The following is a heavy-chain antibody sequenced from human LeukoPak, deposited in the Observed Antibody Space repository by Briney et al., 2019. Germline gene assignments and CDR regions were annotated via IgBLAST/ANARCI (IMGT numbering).Heavy chain of an antibody. CDR1: GYTFTGYY. V-gene: IGHV1-2*02. Sequence: ASVKVSCKASGYTFTGYYMHWVRQAPGQGLEWMGWINPNSGGTNYAQKFRGRVTMTRDTSISTAYMELSRLRSDDTAVYYCARDLDGTYYFDYWGQGTLVTVSS. J-gene: IGHJ4*02. CDR2: INPNSGGT. CDR3: ARDLDGTYYFDY.